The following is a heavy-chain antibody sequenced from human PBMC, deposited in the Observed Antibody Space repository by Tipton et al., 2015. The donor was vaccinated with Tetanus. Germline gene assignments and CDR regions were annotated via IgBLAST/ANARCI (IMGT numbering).Heavy chain of an antibody. D-gene: IGHD6-13*01. V-gene: IGHV4-31*01. CDR3: ARGTWLYTSTYHRHWLDP. CDR1: GASFRNDGYY. Sequence: TLSLTCTVSGASFRNDGYYWSWVRQHPGRGLEWIGYIYYSGSTYHNPSLKSPVTISVDTSKNQFSLTLSSVTAADTAVYYCARGTWLYTSTYHRHWLDPWGQGTLVTVSS. J-gene: IGHJ5*02. CDR2: IYYSGST.